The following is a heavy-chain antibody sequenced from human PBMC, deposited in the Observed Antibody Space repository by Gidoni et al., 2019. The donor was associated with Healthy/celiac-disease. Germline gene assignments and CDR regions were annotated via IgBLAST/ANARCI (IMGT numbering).Heavy chain of an antibody. Sequence: EVQLVESGGGLVQPGRSRRLSCAAAGFSVDDYARHWVRQAPGKGLACFSGLRLISGIICYACSVNVRFPISRDNAKNSLYLQMNSLRAEDTALYYCAKDWGGNPDAFDIWGQGTMVTVSS. CDR3: AKDWGGNPDAFDI. V-gene: IGHV3-9*01. D-gene: IGHD2-15*01. CDR1: GFSVDDYA. CDR2: LRLISGII. J-gene: IGHJ3*02.